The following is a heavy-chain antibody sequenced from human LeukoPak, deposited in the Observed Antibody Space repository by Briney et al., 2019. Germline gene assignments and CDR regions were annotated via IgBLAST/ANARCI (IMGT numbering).Heavy chain of an antibody. CDR2: IKQNGTEK. V-gene: IGHV3-7*01. D-gene: IGHD2-8*01. CDR1: GFTFSSYW. Sequence: PGRSLRLSCAASGFTFSSYWMSWVRQAPGKGLEWVANIKQNGTEKDYVDSVKGRFTISRDNAKKSVHLQMNGLRVEDTAVYYCADPGVGLWGQGTLVTVSS. CDR3: ADPGVGL. J-gene: IGHJ4*02.